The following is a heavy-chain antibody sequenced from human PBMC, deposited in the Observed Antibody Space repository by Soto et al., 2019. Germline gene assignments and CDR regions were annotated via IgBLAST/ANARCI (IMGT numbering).Heavy chain of an antibody. V-gene: IGHV1-2*04. CDR1: GYTFTGYY. J-gene: IGHJ4*02. D-gene: IGHD2-15*01. CDR2: INPNSGGT. Sequence: ASVKVSCKASGYTFTGYYMHWVRQAPGQGLEWMGWINPNSGGTNYAQKFQGWVTMTRDTSISTAYMELSRLRSDDTAVYYCARGNIVVVVAATRAGGSTDYWGQGPLGTLS. CDR3: ARGNIVVVVAATRAGGSTDY.